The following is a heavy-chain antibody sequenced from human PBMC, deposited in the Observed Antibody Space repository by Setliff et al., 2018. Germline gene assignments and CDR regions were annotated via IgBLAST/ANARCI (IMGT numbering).Heavy chain of an antibody. D-gene: IGHD6-19*01. J-gene: IGHJ4*02. CDR1: ALTFSSYW. V-gene: IGHV3-7*01. CDR2: IKQDGSEI. CDR3: ARYSSGWFFDY. Sequence: GGSLRLSCAASALTFSSYWMNWVRQAPGKGLEWVANIKQDGSEIYYVDSVKGRFTISRDNAKNSLYLQMNSLRAEDTAVYYCARYSSGWFFDYWGQGTPVTVS.